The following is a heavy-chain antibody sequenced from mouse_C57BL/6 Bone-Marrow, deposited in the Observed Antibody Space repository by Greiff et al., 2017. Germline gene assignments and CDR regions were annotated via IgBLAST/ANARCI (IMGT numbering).Heavy chain of an antibody. CDR1: VYTFTSYG. J-gene: IGHJ2*01. V-gene: IGHV1-81*01. D-gene: IGHD3-3*01. CDR2: IYPRSGNP. CDR3: AFQLTPFDY. Sequence: VHLVESGAALARPGASVKLSCKASVYTFTSYGLSWVKQRTGQRLEWIGEIYPRSGNPYYNEKFKGKATLTSDKSSSTAYMELRSLTSEDSAVYFCAFQLTPFDYWGQGTTLTVSS.